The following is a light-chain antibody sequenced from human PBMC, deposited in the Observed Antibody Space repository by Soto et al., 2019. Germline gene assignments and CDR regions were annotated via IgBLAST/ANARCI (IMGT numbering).Light chain of an antibody. CDR3: QQRYITPRT. Sequence: DIQMTQSPSSLSASVGDRVTITCRASQSISNHLNWYQQKPGKAPKLLIYAASSLQSGVPSRFSGSRSGTDFTLNISSQHPEDSANYYCQQRYITPRTFGQGTQVEIK. CDR2: AAS. CDR1: QSISNH. J-gene: IGKJ1*01. V-gene: IGKV1-39*01.